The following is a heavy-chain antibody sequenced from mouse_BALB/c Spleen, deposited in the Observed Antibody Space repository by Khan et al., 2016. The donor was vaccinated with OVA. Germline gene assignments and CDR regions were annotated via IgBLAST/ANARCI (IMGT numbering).Heavy chain of an antibody. J-gene: IGHJ3*01. Sequence: EVQLQESGPSLVKPSQTLSLTCSVTGNSITRGYWNWIRKFPGNKLDYMGYISYSGNTYCNHSLNSRISITRDTSKNQYYLQLNSVTTEDTATYYCACELRGFAYWGQGTLVTVSA. CDR3: ACELRGFAY. CDR1: GNSITRGY. V-gene: IGHV3-8*02. D-gene: IGHD1-1*01. CDR2: ISYSGNT.